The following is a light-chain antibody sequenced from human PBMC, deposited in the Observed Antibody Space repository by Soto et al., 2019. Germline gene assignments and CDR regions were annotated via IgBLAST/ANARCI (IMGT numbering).Light chain of an antibody. J-gene: IGKJ4*01. CDR3: QQYYIGLAHT. CDR1: QSVFYRFNNKNY. V-gene: IGKV4-1*01. CDR2: WAS. Sequence: DIVMTQSPDSLAVSLGERATINCRSSQSVFYRFNNKNYLAWYQQKPGQAPKLLISWASTRESGVPDRFSGSGSGTDFTHTISRLPPADVAVYYCQQYYIGLAHTFGGGTKVEIK.